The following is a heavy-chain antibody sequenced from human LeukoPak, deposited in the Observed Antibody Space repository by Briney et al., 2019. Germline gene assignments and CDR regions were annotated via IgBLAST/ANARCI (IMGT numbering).Heavy chain of an antibody. Sequence: GGSLRLSCAASGFTFSDYYMTWIRQAPGKGLEWVSYISSSGYTMYYADSVKGRFTISRDSSKNSLYLQMNSLRAEDTAVYYCARDEASIAAAVNFDYWGQGTLVTVSS. D-gene: IGHD6-13*01. V-gene: IGHV3-11*01. J-gene: IGHJ4*02. CDR3: ARDEASIAAAVNFDY. CDR2: ISSSGYTM. CDR1: GFTFSDYY.